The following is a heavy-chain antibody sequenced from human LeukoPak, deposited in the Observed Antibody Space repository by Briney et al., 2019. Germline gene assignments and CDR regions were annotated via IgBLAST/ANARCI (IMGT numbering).Heavy chain of an antibody. CDR3: ARDHDSSGYDAFDL. J-gene: IGHJ3*01. CDR1: GFAFSSYT. D-gene: IGHD3-22*01. V-gene: IGHV3-30*14. CDR2: IRYDGSNK. Sequence: PGGSLRLSCAASGFAFSSYTMHWVRQAPGKGLEWVAFIRYDGSNKYYADSVKGRFTISRDDYSNELFLQMNSLRVEDTAVYYCARDHDSSGYDAFDLWGQGTMVTVSS.